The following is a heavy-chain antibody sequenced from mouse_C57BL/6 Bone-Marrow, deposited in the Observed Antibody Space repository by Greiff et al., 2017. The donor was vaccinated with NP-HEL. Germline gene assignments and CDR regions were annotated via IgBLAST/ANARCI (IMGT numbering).Heavy chain of an antibody. V-gene: IGHV1-4*01. CDR3: ARPLRCYDAMDY. CDR2: INPSRGYT. Sequence: QVQLQQSGAELARPGASVKMSCKASGYTFTSYTMHWVKQRPGQGLAWIGYINPSRGYTKYNQKFKDKATLTADKSSSTAYMQLSSLTSEDSAVYYCARPLRCYDAMDYWGQGTSVTVSS. J-gene: IGHJ4*01. CDR1: GYTFTSYT.